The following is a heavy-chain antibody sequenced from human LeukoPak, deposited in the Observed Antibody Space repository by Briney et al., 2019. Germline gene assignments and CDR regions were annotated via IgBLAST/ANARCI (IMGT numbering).Heavy chain of an antibody. D-gene: IGHD5-12*01. CDR2: NYYSGST. CDR1: GGSISSYY. CDR3: ARDKVHSNILVGYGDKSMPNYYYYMHV. V-gene: IGHV4-59*12. J-gene: IGHJ6*03. Sequence: PSETLSLTCTVSGGSISSYYWSWVREPPGKGLEWIGYNYYSGSTNYNPSLKSRVTISVDTSKNQFSLKLRSVTAADTAVYYCARDKVHSNILVGYGDKSMPNYYYYMHVWGKGTTVTISS.